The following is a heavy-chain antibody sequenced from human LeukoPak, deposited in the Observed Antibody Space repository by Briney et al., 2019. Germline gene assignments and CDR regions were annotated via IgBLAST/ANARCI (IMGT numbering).Heavy chain of an antibody. CDR1: GFTFRQHW. CDR3: ASRTYEDYFDY. Sequence: PGGSLILSCAASGFTFRQHWMHWVRQAPGKGLMWVSRINSDGTTTNYADSVKGRFNISRDNAKSTVYLQMNSLRAEDTAVYYCASRTYEDYFDYWGQGILVTVSS. V-gene: IGHV3-74*01. J-gene: IGHJ4*02. D-gene: IGHD5-12*01. CDR2: INSDGTTT.